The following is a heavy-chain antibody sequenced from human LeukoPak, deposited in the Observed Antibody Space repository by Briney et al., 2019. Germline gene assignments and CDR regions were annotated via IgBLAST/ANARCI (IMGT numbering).Heavy chain of an antibody. CDR3: ARGRAAAITYYFDS. Sequence: GGSLRLSCAASGFTFSNYDMHWVRQVTGKGLEWVAAIGPAGDAYYPGSVKGRFTISRENAKNSLYLHTNSLRAGDTAVYYCARGRAAAITYYFDSWGQGTLVTVSS. CDR1: GFTFSNYD. CDR2: IGPAGDA. D-gene: IGHD5-18*01. J-gene: IGHJ4*02. V-gene: IGHV3-13*01.